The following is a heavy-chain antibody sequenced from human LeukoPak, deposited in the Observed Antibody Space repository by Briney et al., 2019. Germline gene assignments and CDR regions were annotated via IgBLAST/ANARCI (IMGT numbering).Heavy chain of an antibody. Sequence: GSLRLSCAASGFTFSSYWMHWVRQAPGKGLEWIGEIYHSGSTNYNPSLKSRVTISVDKSKNQFSLKLSSVTAADTAVYYCSYGSGSYQAWGQGTLVTVSS. J-gene: IGHJ5*02. D-gene: IGHD3-10*01. CDR2: IYHSGST. V-gene: IGHV4-4*02. CDR1: GFTFSSYW. CDR3: SYGSGSYQA.